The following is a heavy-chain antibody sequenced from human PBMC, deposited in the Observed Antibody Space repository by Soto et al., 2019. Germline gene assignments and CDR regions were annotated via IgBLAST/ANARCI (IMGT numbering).Heavy chain of an antibody. J-gene: IGHJ4*02. CDR2: IIPIFGTA. CDR1: GGTFSSYA. Sequence: QVQLVLSGAEVKKPGSSLKVSCKASGGTFSSYASSWVRQAPGQGHEWMGGIIPIFGTANYAQKFQGRVTITADKSTSTAYMELSRTRSEDTAVYYCARKTPGTYSTYNYYFDSWGQGALVTVSS. V-gene: IGHV1-69*06. CDR3: ARKTPGTYSTYNYYFDS. D-gene: IGHD1-1*01.